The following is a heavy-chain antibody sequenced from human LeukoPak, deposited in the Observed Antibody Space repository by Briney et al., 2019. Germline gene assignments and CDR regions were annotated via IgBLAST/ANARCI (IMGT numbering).Heavy chain of an antibody. CDR3: ARGYCSGGSCYRAFDI. D-gene: IGHD2-15*01. CDR1: GYTFTGYY. J-gene: IGHJ3*02. Sequence: ASVKVSCKASGYTFTGYYMHWVRQAPGQGLEWMGWINPNSGGTNYAQKFQGWVTMTRDTSISTAYMELSRLRSDDTAVYYCARGYCSGGSCYRAFDICGQGTMVTVSS. V-gene: IGHV1-2*04. CDR2: INPNSGGT.